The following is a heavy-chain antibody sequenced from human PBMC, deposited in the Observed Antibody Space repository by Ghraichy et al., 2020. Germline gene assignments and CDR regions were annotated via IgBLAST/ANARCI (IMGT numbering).Heavy chain of an antibody. D-gene: IGHD5-12*01. CDR1: GFTLSDYS. CDR2: ISSRSDNII. CDR3: ARVSGYGSLTDHPDC. Sequence: GGSLRLSCAASGFTLSDYSMNWVRQAPGKGLEWVSYISSRSDNIIYYADSVRGRFTISRDNAKNSLYLQMNSLRDEDTAVYYCARVSGYGSLTDHPDCWGQGTLVTVSS. J-gene: IGHJ4*02. V-gene: IGHV3-48*02.